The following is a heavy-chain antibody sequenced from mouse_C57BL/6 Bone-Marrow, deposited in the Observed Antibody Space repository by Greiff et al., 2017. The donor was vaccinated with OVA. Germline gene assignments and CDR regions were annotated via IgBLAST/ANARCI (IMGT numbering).Heavy chain of an antibody. CDR3: ARGYYGSSYSFDY. V-gene: IGHV1-64*01. Sequence: QVQLQQPGAELVKPGASVKLSCKASGYTFTSYWMHWVKQRPGQGLEWIGMIHPNSGSTNYTEKFKSKATLTVDKSSSTAYLQLSSLTSEDSAVYYGARGYYGSSYSFDYWGQGTTLTVSS. CDR2: IHPNSGST. D-gene: IGHD1-1*01. J-gene: IGHJ2*01. CDR1: GYTFTSYW.